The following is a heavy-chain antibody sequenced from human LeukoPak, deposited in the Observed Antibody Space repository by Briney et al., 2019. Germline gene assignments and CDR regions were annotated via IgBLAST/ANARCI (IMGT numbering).Heavy chain of an antibody. CDR2: IYYSGST. D-gene: IGHD3-10*01. V-gene: IGHV4-31*03. CDR1: GGSISSGGYY. J-gene: IGHJ4*02. CDR3: ARDSDGSGSYVH. Sequence: SQTLSLTCTVSGGSISSGGYYWSWIRQHPGKGLEWIGYIYYSGSTYYNPSLESRVTISVDTSKNQFSLKLSSVTAADTAVYYCARDSDGSGSYVHWGQGTLVTVS.